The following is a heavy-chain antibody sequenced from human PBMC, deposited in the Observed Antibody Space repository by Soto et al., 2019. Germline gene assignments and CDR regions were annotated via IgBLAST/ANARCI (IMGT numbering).Heavy chain of an antibody. V-gene: IGHV3-49*03. CDR3: TRSIGYCSSTSCHRYDY. CDR1: GFTFGDYA. J-gene: IGHJ4*02. Sequence: LRLSCTASGFTFGDYAMSWFRQAPGQGLEWVGFIRSKAYGGTTEYAASVKGRFTISRDDSKSIAYLQMNSLKTEDTAVYYCTRSIGYCSSTSCHRYDYWGQGTLVTVSS. D-gene: IGHD2-2*02. CDR2: IRSKAYGGTT.